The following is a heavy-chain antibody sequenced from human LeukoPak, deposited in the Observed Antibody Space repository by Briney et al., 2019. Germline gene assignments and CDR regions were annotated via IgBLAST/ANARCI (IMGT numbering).Heavy chain of an antibody. CDR1: GYTFTGYY. CDR2: INPNSGGT. Sequence: ASVKVSCKTSGYTFTGYYMHWVRQAPGQGLEWMVYINPNSGGTNYAQKFQGRVTMTRDTSISTAYMELSRLRSDDTAVYYCARELATVTTLVFDYWGQGTLVTVSS. V-gene: IGHV1-2*02. J-gene: IGHJ4*02. CDR3: ARELATVTTLVFDY. D-gene: IGHD4-17*01.